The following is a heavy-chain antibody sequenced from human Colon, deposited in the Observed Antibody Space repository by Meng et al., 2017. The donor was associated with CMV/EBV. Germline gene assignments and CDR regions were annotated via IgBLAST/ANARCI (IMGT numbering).Heavy chain of an antibody. CDR3: ARAPSSSGWYFSSWFDP. J-gene: IGHJ5*02. V-gene: IGHV4-39*07. CDR1: DGSISSSSYY. D-gene: IGHD6-19*01. CDR2: IYYSGST. Sequence: SETLSLTCIVSDGSISSSSYYWGWIRQPPGKGLEWIASIYYSGSTYYNPSLKSRVTISVDTSKNQFSLKLSSVTAADTAVYYCARAPSSSGWYFSSWFDPWGQGTLVTVSS.